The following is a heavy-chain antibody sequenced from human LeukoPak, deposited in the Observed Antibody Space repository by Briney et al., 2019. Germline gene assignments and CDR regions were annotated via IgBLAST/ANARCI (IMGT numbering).Heavy chain of an antibody. Sequence: PSGTLSLTCTVSGDSINSLDLWSWVRQPPGKGLEWIGEMYLSGTTHSNPSVKSRVTISIDKSKNQFFLNLSSVTAADSAIYYCARNLGKSFGFWGRGTLVTVSS. J-gene: IGHJ2*01. CDR1: GDSINSLDL. CDR3: ARNLGKSFGF. V-gene: IGHV4-4*02. CDR2: MYLSGTT.